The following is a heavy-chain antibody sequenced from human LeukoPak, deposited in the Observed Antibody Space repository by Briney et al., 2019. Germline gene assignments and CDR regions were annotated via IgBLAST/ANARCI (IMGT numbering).Heavy chain of an antibody. V-gene: IGHV3-23*01. D-gene: IGHD3-22*01. CDR1: GFTFSSYA. CDR2: ISGSGGTT. CDR3: AKRTPYSSGSYYIDY. Sequence: PGGSLRLSCEVSGFTFSSYAMSWVRQAPGKGLEWVSAISGSGGTTNYADSVKGRLTISRDNSQNTLYLQMNSLRAEDTAVYYCAKRTPYSSGSYYIDYWGQGTLVTVSS. J-gene: IGHJ4*02.